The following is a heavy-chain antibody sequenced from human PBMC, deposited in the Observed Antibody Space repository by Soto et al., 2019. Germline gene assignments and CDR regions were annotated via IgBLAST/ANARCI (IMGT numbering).Heavy chain of an antibody. D-gene: IGHD3-22*01. V-gene: IGHV4-31*03. J-gene: IGHJ4*02. CDR2: IYFSGSA. Sequence: QVQLQESGPGLVKPSQTPSLTCTVSGGSISSGGYYWSWIRQHPGKGLEWIGYIYFSGSAYYNPSIKSRVTISVDTSNKNFSLRLSSVTAADTDVYYCARYDNSGSTFDYWGQGTLVTVSS. CDR1: GGSISSGGYY. CDR3: ARYDNSGSTFDY.